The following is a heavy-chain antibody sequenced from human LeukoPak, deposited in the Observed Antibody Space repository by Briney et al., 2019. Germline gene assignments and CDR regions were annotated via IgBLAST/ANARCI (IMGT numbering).Heavy chain of an antibody. V-gene: IGHV4-59*08. CDR1: GGSISTYY. CDR2: LFSGGTT. CDR3: ARHGGNLGSFNF. D-gene: IGHD3-16*01. J-gene: IGHJ4*02. Sequence: SETLSLTCTVSGGSISTYYWSWIRQPPGKGLEWVGYLFSGGTTNYNPSLKSRVTMSVDMSKHQFSLRLTSVAAADTAVYYCARHGGNLGSFNFWGQGSLVTVSS.